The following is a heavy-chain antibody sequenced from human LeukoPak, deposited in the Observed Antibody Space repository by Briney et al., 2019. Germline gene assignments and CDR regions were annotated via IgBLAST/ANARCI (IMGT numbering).Heavy chain of an antibody. Sequence: GGSLRLSCAASGFTFSSYAMSWVRQAPGKGLEWVSAISGSGGSTYYADSVKGRFTISRDNSKNTLYLQMNSLRAEDTAVYYCARGYCSGGSCHYYFDYWGQGTLVTVSS. CDR1: GFTFSSYA. J-gene: IGHJ4*02. CDR3: ARGYCSGGSCHYYFDY. CDR2: ISGSGGST. D-gene: IGHD2-15*01. V-gene: IGHV3-23*01.